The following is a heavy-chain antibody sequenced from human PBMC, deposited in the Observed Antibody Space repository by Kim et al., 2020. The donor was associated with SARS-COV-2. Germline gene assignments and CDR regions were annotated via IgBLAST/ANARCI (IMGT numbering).Heavy chain of an antibody. D-gene: IGHD2-15*01. J-gene: IGHJ2*01. CDR3: ARKGIVVVVAATPNWYFDL. Sequence: GGSLRLSCAASGFTFSSYEMNWVRQAPGKGLEWVSYISSSGSTIYYADSVKGRFTISRDNAKNSLYLQMNSLRAEDTAVYYCARKGIVVVVAATPNWYFDLWGRGTLVTVSS. CDR2: ISSSGSTI. V-gene: IGHV3-48*03. CDR1: GFTFSSYE.